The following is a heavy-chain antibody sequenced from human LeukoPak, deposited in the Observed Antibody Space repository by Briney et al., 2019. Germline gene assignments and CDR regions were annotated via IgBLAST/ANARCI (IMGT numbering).Heavy chain of an antibody. CDR3: ARDGASYYYDSSALDAFDI. CDR1: GYTFTGYY. CDR2: INPNSGGT. V-gene: IGHV1-2*02. J-gene: IGHJ3*02. D-gene: IGHD3-22*01. Sequence: ASVKVSCKASGYTFTGYYMHWVRQAPGQGLEWMGWINPNSGGTNYAQKLQGRVTMTTDTSTSTAYMELRSLRSDDTAVYYCARDGASYYYDSSALDAFDIWGQGTMVTVSS.